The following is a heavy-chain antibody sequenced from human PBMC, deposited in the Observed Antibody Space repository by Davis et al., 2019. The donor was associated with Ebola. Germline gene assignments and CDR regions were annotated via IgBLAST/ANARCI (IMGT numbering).Heavy chain of an antibody. CDR1: GYTFTSYG. CDR2: ISAYNGNT. V-gene: IGHV1-18*01. CDR3: ARDRPDTAMVLGMDV. J-gene: IGHJ6*02. Sequence: ASVKVSCKASGYTFTSYGISWVRQAPGQGLEWMGWISAYNGNTNYAQKLQGRVTMTTDTSTSTAYMELRSLRSEDTAVYYCARDRPDTAMVLGMDVWGQGTTVTVSS. D-gene: IGHD5-18*01.